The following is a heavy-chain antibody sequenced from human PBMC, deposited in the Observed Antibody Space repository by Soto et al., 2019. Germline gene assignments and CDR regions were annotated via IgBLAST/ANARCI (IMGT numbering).Heavy chain of an antibody. CDR2: INPTSGAT. CDR3: AREFAVKTPPNSGSLHFDH. D-gene: IGHD1-26*01. J-gene: IGHJ4*02. V-gene: IGHV1-2*02. Sequence: QVPLVQSGAEVKKPGASVKVSCKASGYTFTDNFIHWVRQAPGQGLEWMGWINPTSGATKYLWKFQGRVTMTRDTSLRTATLELSSIRSDDSAVYFCAREFAVKTPPNSGSLHFDHGGQGSLVSVSS. CDR1: GYTFTDNF.